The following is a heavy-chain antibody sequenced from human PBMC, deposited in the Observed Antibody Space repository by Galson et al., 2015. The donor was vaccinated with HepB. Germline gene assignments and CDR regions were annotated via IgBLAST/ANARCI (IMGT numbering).Heavy chain of an antibody. CDR1: GDSVSSNSAA. D-gene: IGHD3-22*01. Sequence: CAISGDSVSSNSAAWNWIRQSPSRGLEWLGRTYYRSKWYNDYAVSVKSRITINPDTSKNQFSLQLNSVTPEDTAVYYCARSRYDSSGHYHPAGDWYFDLWGRGTLVTVSS. J-gene: IGHJ2*01. CDR3: ARSRYDSSGHYHPAGDWYFDL. CDR2: TYYRSKWYN. V-gene: IGHV6-1*01.